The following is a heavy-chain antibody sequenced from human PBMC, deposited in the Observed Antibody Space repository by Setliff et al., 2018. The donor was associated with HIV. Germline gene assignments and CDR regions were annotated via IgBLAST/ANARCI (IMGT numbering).Heavy chain of an antibody. V-gene: IGHV1-18*01. J-gene: IGHJ3*02. CDR1: GYTFASYG. Sequence: ASVKVSCKASGYTFASYGISWVRQAPGQGLEWMGWISAYNGNTNYAQKLQGRVTMTTDTSTSTAYMELRSLRSDDTAVYYCARVGPVLRYFDWLFQSNAFDIWGQGTMVTVSS. CDR3: ARVGPVLRYFDWLFQSNAFDI. D-gene: IGHD3-9*01. CDR2: ISAYNGNT.